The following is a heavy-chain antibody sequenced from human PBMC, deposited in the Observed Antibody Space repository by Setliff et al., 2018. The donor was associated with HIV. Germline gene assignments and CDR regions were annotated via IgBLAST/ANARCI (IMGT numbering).Heavy chain of an antibody. D-gene: IGHD5-12*01. Sequence: PSETLSLTCTVSGGSISGSDYYWAWIRQPPGKGLEWIGSIYYSGTTYYNPSLKSRVTISVDTSKNQFSLKLSSVTAADTAVYHCARPSKGGGYNYWYFDLWGRGTLVTVSS. CDR3: ARPSKGGGYNYWYFDL. CDR1: GGSISGSDYY. CDR2: IYYSGTT. V-gene: IGHV4-39*01. J-gene: IGHJ2*01.